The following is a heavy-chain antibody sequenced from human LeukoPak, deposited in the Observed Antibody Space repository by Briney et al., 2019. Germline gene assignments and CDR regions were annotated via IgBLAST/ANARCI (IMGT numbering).Heavy chain of an antibody. CDR1: GFTVSRTY. Sequence: GGSLRLSCAALGFTVSRTYIRWVRQAPGKGLEWVSVIYEGGDIYYADSVRGRFAISRDSSKNTVYLQMNGLRAEDTAVYYCARDPRGTGTGFDIWGQGTMVTVSS. V-gene: IGHV3-66*01. CDR3: ARDPRGTGTGFDI. D-gene: IGHD3/OR15-3a*01. J-gene: IGHJ3*02. CDR2: IYEGGDI.